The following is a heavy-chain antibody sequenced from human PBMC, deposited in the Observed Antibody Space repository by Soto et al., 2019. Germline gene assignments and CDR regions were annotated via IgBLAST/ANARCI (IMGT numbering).Heavy chain of an antibody. CDR2: IYYSGST. Sequence: PSETLSLTCTVSGGSISSSNYYWGGIRQPPGKGLEWIGNIYYSGSTYYNPSLNNRVTISVDTSKNQFSLKLSSVTAADTAVYYCARRAFVVVVAATHFFDYWGQGTPVTVSS. V-gene: IGHV4-39*01. J-gene: IGHJ4*02. D-gene: IGHD2-15*01. CDR1: GGSISSSNYY. CDR3: ARRAFVVVVAATHFFDY.